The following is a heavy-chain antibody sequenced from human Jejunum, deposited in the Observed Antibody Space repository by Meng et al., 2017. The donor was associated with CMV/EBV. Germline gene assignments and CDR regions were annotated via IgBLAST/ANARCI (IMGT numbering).Heavy chain of an antibody. V-gene: IGHV3-7*01. CDR2: IKNDGSEK. J-gene: IGHJ4*02. CDR3: ARDMYYVSSGFFGREDY. Sequence: TFSNDGMNWVRQAPGKGLEWVANIKNDGSEKYYVNSVKGRFTISRDNAKNSLYLQMNSLRAEDTAVYYCARDMYYVSSGFFGREDYWGQGTLVTVSS. CDR1: TFSNDG. D-gene: IGHD3-22*01.